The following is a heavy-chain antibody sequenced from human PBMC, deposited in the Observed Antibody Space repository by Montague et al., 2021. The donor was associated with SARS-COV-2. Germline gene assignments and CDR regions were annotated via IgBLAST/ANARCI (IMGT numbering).Heavy chain of an antibody. Sequence: SETLSLTCAVSGVSITSTNWWSLVRQPPGKVLEWIGEISYGGIATYNPSLKSRATISMDRSRNLFSLKLSSATAADTAIYYCAGKVLTVPADYWGQGTLVTVS. V-gene: IGHV4-4*02. D-gene: IGHD4-11*01. CDR3: AGKVLTVPADY. CDR2: ISYGGIA. J-gene: IGHJ4*02. CDR1: GVSITSTNW.